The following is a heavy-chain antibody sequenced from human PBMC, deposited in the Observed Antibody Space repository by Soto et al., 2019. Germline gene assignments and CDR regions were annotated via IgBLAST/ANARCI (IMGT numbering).Heavy chain of an antibody. D-gene: IGHD5-12*01. CDR3: ARDRGYTGYDFAY. J-gene: IGHJ4*02. Sequence: EVQLVESGGGLVQPGGSLRLSCAASGFTFSRYAMNWVGQAPGKGLEWVSYINHDSGTLYYADSVKGRFTISRDNANNLLSLQRNILRAEDTAVYYCARDRGYTGYDFAYWGQGTLVTVSS. V-gene: IGHV3-48*01. CDR1: GFTFSRYA. CDR2: INHDSGTL.